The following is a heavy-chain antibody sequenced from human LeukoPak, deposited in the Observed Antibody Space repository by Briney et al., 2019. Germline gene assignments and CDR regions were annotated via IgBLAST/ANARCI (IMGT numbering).Heavy chain of an antibody. D-gene: IGHD3-22*01. CDR2: VDPEDGET. V-gene: IGHV1-69-2*01. J-gene: IGHJ4*02. CDR3: ATHAKYYYDSSGYY. CDR1: GYTFTDYC. Sequence: ASVKISCKVSGYTFTDYCMHWVQQAPGKGLEWMGLVDPEDGETIYAEKFQGRVTITADTSTDTAYMELSSLRSEDTAVYYCATHAKYYYDSSGYYWGQGTLVTVSS.